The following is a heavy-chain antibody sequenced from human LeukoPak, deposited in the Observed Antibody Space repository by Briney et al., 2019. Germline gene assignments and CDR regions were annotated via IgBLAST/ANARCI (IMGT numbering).Heavy chain of an antibody. CDR2: INAGNGNT. CDR1: GYTFTSYA. V-gene: IGHV1-3*01. CDR3: AREAHAHDYGEF. Sequence: ASVKVSCKASGYTFTSYAMHWVRQAPGQRLEWMGWINAGNGNTKYSQKFQGRVTITRDTSASTAYMELSSLRSEDTAVYHCAREAHAHDYGEFWGQGTLVTVSS. J-gene: IGHJ4*02.